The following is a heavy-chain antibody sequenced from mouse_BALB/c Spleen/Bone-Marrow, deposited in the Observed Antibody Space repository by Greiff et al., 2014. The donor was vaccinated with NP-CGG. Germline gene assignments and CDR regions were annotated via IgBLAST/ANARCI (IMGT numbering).Heavy chain of an antibody. CDR1: GFNIKDTY. V-gene: IGHV14-3*02. J-gene: IGHJ1*01. CDR2: IYPANGDT. D-gene: IGHD1-1*01. Sequence: EVQLQQSGAELAKPGASVKLSCTASGFNIKDTYMHWVKQRPEQGLEWIGRIYPANGDTKYDPKFQGKATITTDKSSNTAYLQLSSLTTEDTAVYYWTNPSYYYGSSNWYFDVWGEGTTVTVSS. CDR3: TNPSYYYGSSNWYFDV.